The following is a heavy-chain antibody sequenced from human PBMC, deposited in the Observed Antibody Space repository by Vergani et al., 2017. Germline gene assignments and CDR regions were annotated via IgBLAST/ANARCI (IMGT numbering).Heavy chain of an antibody. V-gene: IGHV3-49*04. Sequence: EVQLVESGGGLVQPGGSLRLSCAASGFTFSSYAMSWVRQAPGKGLEWVGFIRSKAYGGTTEYAASVKGRFTISRDDSKSIAYLQMNSLKTEDTAVYYCTRGGGYSGYGRQGHNAFDIWGQGTKVTVSS. D-gene: IGHD5-12*01. CDR1: GFTFSSYA. J-gene: IGHJ3*02. CDR2: IRSKAYGGTT. CDR3: TRGGGYSGYGRQGHNAFDI.